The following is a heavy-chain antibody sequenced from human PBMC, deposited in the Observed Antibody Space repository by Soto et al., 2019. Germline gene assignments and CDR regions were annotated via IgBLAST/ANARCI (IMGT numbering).Heavy chain of an antibody. V-gene: IGHV4-59*08. J-gene: IGHJ4*02. Sequence: SETLSLTCTVSGGSISSYYWSWIRQPPGKGLEWIGYIYYSGSTNYNPSLKSRVTISVDTSKNQFSLKLSSVTAADTAVYYCARRSSSGAVFDYWGQGTLVTVSS. CDR1: GGSISSYY. CDR3: ARRSSSGAVFDY. D-gene: IGHD3-10*01. CDR2: IYYSGST.